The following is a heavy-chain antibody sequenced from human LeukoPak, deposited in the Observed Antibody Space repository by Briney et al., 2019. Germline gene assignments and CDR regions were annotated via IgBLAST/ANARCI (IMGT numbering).Heavy chain of an antibody. CDR2: ISYDGSNK. CDR1: GFTFSSYA. D-gene: IGHD4/OR15-4a*01. Sequence: GGSLRLSCAASGFTFSSYAMHWVRQAPGKGLEWVAVISYDGSNKYYADSVKGRFTISRDNSKNTLYLQMNSLRSEDTAVYYCARRAGAYSHPYDYWGQGTLVTVSS. CDR3: ARRAGAYSHPYDY. J-gene: IGHJ4*02. V-gene: IGHV3-30*14.